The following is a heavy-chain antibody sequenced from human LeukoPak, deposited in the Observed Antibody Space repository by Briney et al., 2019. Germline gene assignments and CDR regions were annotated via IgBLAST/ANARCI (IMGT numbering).Heavy chain of an antibody. D-gene: IGHD2-2*03. CDR1: GFTFSSYG. Sequence: PGGSLRLSCAASGFTFSSYGMHWVRQAPGKGLEWVAVIWYDGSNKYYADSVKGRFTISRDNSKNTLYLQMNSLRAEDTAVHYCAKVSAGGYFSYYYMDVWGKGTTVTVSS. CDR2: IWYDGSNK. V-gene: IGHV3-33*06. J-gene: IGHJ6*03. CDR3: AKVSAGGYFSYYYMDV.